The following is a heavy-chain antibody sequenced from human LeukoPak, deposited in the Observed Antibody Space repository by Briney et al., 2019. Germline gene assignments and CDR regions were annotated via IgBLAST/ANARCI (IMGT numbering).Heavy chain of an antibody. CDR2: INPNSGGT. CDR3: ARVKAAGTRAAFDY. J-gene: IGHJ4*02. V-gene: IGHV1-2*02. D-gene: IGHD6-13*01. Sequence: AAVKVSCKASGYSLTGYYMHWVRQAPGQGLEWMGWINPNSGGTNYAQKFQGRVTMTRDTSISTAYMELSRLRSDDTAVYYCARVKAAGTRAAFDYWGQGTLVTVSS. CDR1: GYSLTGYY.